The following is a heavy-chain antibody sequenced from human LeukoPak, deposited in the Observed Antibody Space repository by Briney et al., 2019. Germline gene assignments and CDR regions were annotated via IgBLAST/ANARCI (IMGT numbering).Heavy chain of an antibody. Sequence: PSETLSLTCTVSGGSISSSSYYWGWIRQPPGKGLEWIGSIYYGGSTYYNPSLKSRVAISVDTSKNQFSLKLSSVTAADTAVYYCARHEGYFESSGYCAYWGQGTLVTVSS. V-gene: IGHV4-39*01. CDR2: IYYGGST. D-gene: IGHD3-22*01. CDR3: ARHEGYFESSGYCAY. CDR1: GGSISSSSYY. J-gene: IGHJ4*02.